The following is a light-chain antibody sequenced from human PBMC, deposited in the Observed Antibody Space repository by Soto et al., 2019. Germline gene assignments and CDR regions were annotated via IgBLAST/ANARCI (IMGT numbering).Light chain of an antibody. J-gene: IGKJ3*01. V-gene: IGKV1-39*01. CDR3: QQSYNIPFT. CDR1: QNIHSF. CDR2: GGS. Sequence: DIQMTQSPSSLAASVGERVTITCRASQNIHSFLNWYQQKPGKAPQVLIYGGSALQSGVPSRFSGSGSGTDFTLTISSLQPEDSASYFCQQSYNIPFTFGPGTRVDI.